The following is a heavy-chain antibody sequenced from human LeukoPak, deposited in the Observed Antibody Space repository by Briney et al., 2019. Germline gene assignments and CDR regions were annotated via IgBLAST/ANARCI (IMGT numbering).Heavy chain of an antibody. D-gene: IGHD5-24*01. CDR3: PMAPLEMAQKGGYFDY. J-gene: IGHJ4*02. Sequence: ASVKVSCKASGGTFSSYAISWVRQAPGQGLEWMGRVIPILGIANNAQKFQGRVTITAGKSTSTAYMELSSLRSEHTAVYYCPMAPLEMAQKGGYFDYWGQGTLVTVSS. V-gene: IGHV1-69*04. CDR2: VIPILGIA. CDR1: GGTFSSYA.